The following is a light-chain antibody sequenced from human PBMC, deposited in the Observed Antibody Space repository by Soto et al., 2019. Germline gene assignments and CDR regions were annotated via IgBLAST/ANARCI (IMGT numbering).Light chain of an antibody. CDR3: HQSYSTPLT. J-gene: IGKJ4*01. V-gene: IGKV1-39*01. Sequence: DIQMTQSPSSLSASVGDRVTITCRASQSIGTYLNWYQQKPGKAPKLLIYGTSRFSGGGSGTDFTLTISSLQPEDFGTYYCHQSYSTPLTFGGGTKVDIK. CDR1: QSIGTY.